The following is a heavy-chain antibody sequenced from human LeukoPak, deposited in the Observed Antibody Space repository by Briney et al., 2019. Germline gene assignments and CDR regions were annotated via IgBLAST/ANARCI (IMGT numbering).Heavy chain of an antibody. CDR2: IIGSDGST. Sequence: GGSLRLSCAPSGFTFSNYAMTWVRQAPGKGVKGVSSIIGSDGSTYYSDTVTGRFTISRDNSKNTLYLQMTSLRTDDTAVYYCAKDGYDFWSAYQIDLWGQGTLVTVSS. CDR3: AKDGYDFWSAYQIDL. CDR1: GFTFSNYA. J-gene: IGHJ4*02. D-gene: IGHD3-3*01. V-gene: IGHV3-23*01.